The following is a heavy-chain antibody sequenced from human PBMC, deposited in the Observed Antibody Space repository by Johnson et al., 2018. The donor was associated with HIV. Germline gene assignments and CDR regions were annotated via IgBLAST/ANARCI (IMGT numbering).Heavy chain of an antibody. CDR1: GFTFNSYG. J-gene: IGHJ3*02. V-gene: IGHV3-30*19. CDR3: ARVPITMVRGVTLGAFDI. Sequence: QVQLVESGGGLVQPGGSLRLSCVASGFTFNSYGMHWVRQAPGKGLECVAVISYDGSNKYYADSVKGRFTISRDNSKNTLYLQMNSLRAEDTAVYYCARVPITMVRGVTLGAFDIWGQ. D-gene: IGHD3-10*01. CDR2: ISYDGSNK.